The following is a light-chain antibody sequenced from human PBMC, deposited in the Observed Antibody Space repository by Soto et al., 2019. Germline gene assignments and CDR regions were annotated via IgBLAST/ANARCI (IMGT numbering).Light chain of an antibody. V-gene: IGKV1-5*01. CDR1: QSISSW. CDR2: DAS. Sequence: DKQMTQSPSTLSASVGDRVTISCRSSQSISSWLAWYQQKPGKAPKLLIYDASRLESGVPSRFSGSGSGTEFTLTISSLQPDDFATYYCQQYNSYSWTFGQGTKVDI. J-gene: IGKJ1*01. CDR3: QQYNSYSWT.